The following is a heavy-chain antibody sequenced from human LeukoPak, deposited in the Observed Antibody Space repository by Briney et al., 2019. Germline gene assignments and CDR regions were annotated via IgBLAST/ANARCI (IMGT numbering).Heavy chain of an antibody. V-gene: IGHV4-38-2*02. CDR1: GYSISSGYY. Sequence: PSETLSLTCTVSGYSISSGYYWGWIRQPPGKGLEWIGSIYHSGSTYYNPSLKSRVTISVDTSKNQFSLKLSSVTAADTAVYYCAREGSGGNYYYYYMDVWGKGTTVTVSS. CDR3: AREGSGGNYYYYYMDV. D-gene: IGHD2-15*01. J-gene: IGHJ6*03. CDR2: IYHSGST.